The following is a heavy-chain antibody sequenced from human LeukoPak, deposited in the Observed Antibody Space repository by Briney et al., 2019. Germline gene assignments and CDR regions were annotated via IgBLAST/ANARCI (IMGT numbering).Heavy chain of an antibody. J-gene: IGHJ6*04. Sequence: GASVKVSCKASDYTFTSYGISWVRQAPGQGLEWMGWISAYNGNTNYAQKLQGRVTMTTDTSTSTAYMELRSLRSDDTAVYYCARGWVRGVIAYYYYGMDVWGKGTTVTVSS. CDR1: DYTFTSYG. V-gene: IGHV1-18*04. CDR2: ISAYNGNT. CDR3: ARGWVRGVIAYYYYGMDV. D-gene: IGHD3-10*01.